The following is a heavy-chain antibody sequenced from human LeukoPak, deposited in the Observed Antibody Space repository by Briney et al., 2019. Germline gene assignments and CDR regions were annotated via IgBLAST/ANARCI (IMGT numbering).Heavy chain of an antibody. CDR1: GFIFSIDW. D-gene: IGHD2-2*01. V-gene: IGHV3-7*01. J-gene: IGHJ6*02. Sequence: PGGSLRLSCAASGFIFSIDWMSWVRQAPGEWLEWVANIKQDGSEKYYVDSVKGRFTTPRDNAKNSLYLQMNSLRAEDTAVYYCARARVPAASTKYYYYGRDVWGQGTTVSVSS. CDR3: ARARVPAASTKYYYYGRDV. CDR2: IKQDGSEK.